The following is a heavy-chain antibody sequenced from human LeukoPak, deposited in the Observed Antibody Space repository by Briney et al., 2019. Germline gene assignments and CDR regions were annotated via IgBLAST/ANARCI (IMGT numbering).Heavy chain of an antibody. CDR1: GFTVSSNY. CDR2: ISYDGSNK. Sequence: PGGSLRLSCAASGFTVSSNYMSWVRQAPGKGLEWVAVISYDGSNKYYADSVKGRFTISGDNSKNTLYLQMNSLRAEDTAVYYCARDIGVWVVPAANYYYYGMDVWGQGTTVTVSS. D-gene: IGHD2-2*01. CDR3: ARDIGVWVVPAANYYYYGMDV. J-gene: IGHJ6*02. V-gene: IGHV3-30-3*01.